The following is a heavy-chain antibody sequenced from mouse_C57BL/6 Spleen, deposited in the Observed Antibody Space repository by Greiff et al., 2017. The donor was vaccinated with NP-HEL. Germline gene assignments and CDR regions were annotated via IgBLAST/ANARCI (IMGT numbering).Heavy chain of an antibody. Sequence: VHVKQSGPELVKPGASVKIPCKASGYTFTDYNMDWVKQSHGKSLEWIGDINPNNGGTIYNQKFKGKATLTVDKSSSTAYMELRSLTSEDTAVYYCARRDYALFDYWGQGTTLTVSS. CDR2: INPNNGGT. CDR3: ARRDYALFDY. D-gene: IGHD2-4*01. CDR1: GYTFTDYN. J-gene: IGHJ2*01. V-gene: IGHV1-18*01.